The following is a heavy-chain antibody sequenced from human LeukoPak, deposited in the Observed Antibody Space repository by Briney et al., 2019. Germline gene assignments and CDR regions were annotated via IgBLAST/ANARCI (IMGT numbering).Heavy chain of an antibody. CDR1: GCSFTSYW. V-gene: IGHV5-51*01. Sequence: GESLKISCKGSGCSFTSYWIGWVLQMPGKGLEWMGVIYPGDSDTRYSPSFQGQVTISADKSISTAYLQWSSLKASDTAMYYCARQRFTTRAYAGNWFDPWGQGTLVTVSS. J-gene: IGHJ5*02. CDR3: ARQRFTTRAYAGNWFDP. CDR2: IYPGDSDT. D-gene: IGHD3-16*01.